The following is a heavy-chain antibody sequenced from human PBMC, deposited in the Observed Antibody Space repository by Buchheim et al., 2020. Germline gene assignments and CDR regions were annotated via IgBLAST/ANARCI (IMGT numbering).Heavy chain of an antibody. Sequence: QLQLQESGPGLVKPSETLSLTCTVSGGSISSSSYYWGWIRQPPGKGLEWIGSIYYSGSTYYNPSLKSRVTISVETSKNQFSLKLSSVTAADTAVYYCARLEAVAGTEDFDYWGQGTL. J-gene: IGHJ4*02. CDR1: GGSISSSSYY. D-gene: IGHD6-19*01. CDR3: ARLEAVAGTEDFDY. V-gene: IGHV4-39*01. CDR2: IYYSGST.